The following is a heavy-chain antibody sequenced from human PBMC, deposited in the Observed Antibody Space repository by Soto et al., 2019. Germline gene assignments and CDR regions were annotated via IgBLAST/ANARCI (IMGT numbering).Heavy chain of an antibody. D-gene: IGHD3-3*01. CDR2: IYYTCTT. CDR1: GGSVSSGRYQ. V-gene: IGHV4-61*01. CDR3: ARLQFYDFWSGSVPMRV. J-gene: IGHJ6*01. Sequence: PSETLSLTCTVSGGSVSSGRYQWSWIRHSPGKGLEWVGYIYYTCTTNYNPSPNRRVTISVDTSKNQSSLKLTSVTSADTALYFCARLQFYDFWSGSVPMRVWGQGTSVT.